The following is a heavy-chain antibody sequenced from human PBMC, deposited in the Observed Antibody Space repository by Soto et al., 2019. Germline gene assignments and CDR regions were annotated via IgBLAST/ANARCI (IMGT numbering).Heavy chain of an antibody. J-gene: IGHJ4*02. CDR2: ISYDGSNK. V-gene: IGHV3-30*18. CDR3: AKSSKQQLVRGGYFDY. Sequence: GGSLRLSCAASGFTFSSYGMHWVRQAPGKGLEWVAVISYDGSNKYYADSVKGRLPISRDNSKNTRYLQMNSLRAEDTAVYYCAKSSKQQLVRGGYFDYWGQGTLVTVSS. D-gene: IGHD6-13*01. CDR1: GFTFSSYG.